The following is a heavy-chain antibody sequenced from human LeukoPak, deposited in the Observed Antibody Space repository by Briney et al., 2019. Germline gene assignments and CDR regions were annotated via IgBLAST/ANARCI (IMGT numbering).Heavy chain of an antibody. J-gene: IGHJ6*02. CDR3: AKGLRYSSGWYSRGGMDV. CDR1: KFTFTSDA. V-gene: IGHV3-23*01. Sequence: PGGSLRLSCVASKFTFTSDAMNWVRQAPGKGLEWGSVISGSGGSTYYADSVKGRFTISRDNSKNTLYLQMNSLRAEDTALYYCAKGLRYSSGWYSRGGMDVWGQGTTVTVSS. CDR2: ISGSGGST. D-gene: IGHD6-19*01.